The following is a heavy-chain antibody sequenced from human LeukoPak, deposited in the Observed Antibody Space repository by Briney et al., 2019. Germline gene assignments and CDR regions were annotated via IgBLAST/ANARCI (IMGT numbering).Heavy chain of an antibody. CDR3: ARDSITMIVVVTDDAFDI. D-gene: IGHD3-22*01. CDR2: ISAYNGNT. Sequence: ASVKVSCTASGYTFTSYGISWVRQAPGQGLEWMGWISAYNGNTNYAQKLQGRVTMTTDTSTSTAYMELRSLRSDDTAVYYCARDSITMIVVVTDDAFDIWGQGTMVTVSS. V-gene: IGHV1-18*01. J-gene: IGHJ3*02. CDR1: GYTFTSYG.